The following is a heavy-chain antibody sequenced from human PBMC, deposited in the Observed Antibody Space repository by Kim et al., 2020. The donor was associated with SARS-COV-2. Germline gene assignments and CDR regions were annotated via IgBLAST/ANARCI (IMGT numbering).Heavy chain of an antibody. CDR1: GGSISSYY. Sequence: SETLSLTCTVSGGSISSYYWSWIRQPAGKGLEWIGRIYTSGSTNYNPSLKSRVTMSVDTSKNQFSLKLSSVTAADTAVYYCARGKGYCSSTSCYSLWAFDIWGQGTMVTVSS. CDR3: ARGKGYCSSTSCYSLWAFDI. J-gene: IGHJ3*02. D-gene: IGHD2-2*01. CDR2: IYTSGST. V-gene: IGHV4-4*07.